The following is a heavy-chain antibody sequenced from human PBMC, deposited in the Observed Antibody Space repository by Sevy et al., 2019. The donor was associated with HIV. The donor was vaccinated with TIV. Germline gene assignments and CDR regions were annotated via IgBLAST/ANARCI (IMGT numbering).Heavy chain of an antibody. J-gene: IGHJ1*01. CDR2: IKQDGSEK. CDR3: ARVFPYDSSGYPPYFQH. V-gene: IGHV3-7*01. Sequence: GGSLRLSCAASGFTFSSYWMSWVRQAPGKGLEWVANIKQDGSEKYYVDSVKGRFTISRDNAKNSLYLQMNSLRAEDTAVYYCARVFPYDSSGYPPYFQHWGQGTLATVSS. CDR1: GFTFSSYW. D-gene: IGHD3-22*01.